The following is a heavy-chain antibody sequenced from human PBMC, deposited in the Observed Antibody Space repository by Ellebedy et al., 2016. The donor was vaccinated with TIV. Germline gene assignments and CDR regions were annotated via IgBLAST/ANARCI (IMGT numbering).Heavy chain of an antibody. D-gene: IGHD2-21*02. Sequence: GESLKISCAASGFTVSSNYMSWVRQAPGKGLELVSVSYSGGGTYYADSVKVRITITRDNSKNTRYLQMNSLRAEDTAVYYCVRSIVVVTAGVYDAFDIWGQGTMVTVSS. CDR2: SYSGGGT. V-gene: IGHV3-53*01. J-gene: IGHJ3*02. CDR1: GFTVSSNY. CDR3: VRSIVVVTAGVYDAFDI.